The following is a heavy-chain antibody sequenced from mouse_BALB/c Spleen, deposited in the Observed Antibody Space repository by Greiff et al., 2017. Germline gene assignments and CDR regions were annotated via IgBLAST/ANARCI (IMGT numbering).Heavy chain of an antibody. Sequence: VQLKESGGGLVQPGGSRKLSCAASGFTFSSFGMHWVRQAPEKGLEWVAYISSGSSTIYYADTVKGRFTISRDNPKNTLFLQMTSLRSEDTAMYYCARQTLYDGHAMDYWGQGTSVTVSS. J-gene: IGHJ4*01. CDR3: ARQTLYDGHAMDY. CDR1: GFTFSSFG. D-gene: IGHD2-3*01. CDR2: ISSGSSTI. V-gene: IGHV5-17*02.